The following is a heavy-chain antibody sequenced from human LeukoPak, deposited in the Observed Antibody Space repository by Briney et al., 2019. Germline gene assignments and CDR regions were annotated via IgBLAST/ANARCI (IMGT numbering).Heavy chain of an antibody. CDR1: GGSFSGYY. V-gene: IGHV4-34*01. D-gene: IGHD5-18*01. CDR2: INHSAST. Sequence: PSETLSLTCAVYGGSFSGYYWSWIRQPPGKGLEWIGEINHSASTNYNPSLKSRVTISVDTSKNQFSLKMTSVTAADTAVYYCARGPFRGYSYGPPLDYWGQGTLVTVSS. CDR3: ARGPFRGYSYGPPLDY. J-gene: IGHJ4*02.